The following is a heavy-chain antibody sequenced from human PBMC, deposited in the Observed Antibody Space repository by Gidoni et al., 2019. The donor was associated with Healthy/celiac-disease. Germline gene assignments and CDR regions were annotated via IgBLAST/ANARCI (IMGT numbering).Heavy chain of an antibody. CDR3: ARSYGDYVMVWFDP. V-gene: IGHV4-39*01. CDR2: IYYSGST. CDR1: GGSISSSSYY. J-gene: IGHJ5*02. D-gene: IGHD4-17*01. Sequence: QLQLQESGPGLVKPSETLSLTCTVSGGSISSSSYYWGWIRQPPGKGLEWIGGIYYSGSTYYTPSLKSQVTISVATSKNQFSLKLSSVTAADTAVYYCARSYGDYVMVWFDPWGQGTVVTVSS.